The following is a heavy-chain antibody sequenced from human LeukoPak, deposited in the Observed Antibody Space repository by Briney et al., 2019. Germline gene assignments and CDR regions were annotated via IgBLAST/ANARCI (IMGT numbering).Heavy chain of an antibody. CDR3: ARGYCSSTSCYTGYNWFDP. CDR1: GYTFTGYY. CDR2: INPNSGGT. J-gene: IGHJ5*02. D-gene: IGHD2-2*02. Sequence: ASVKVSCKASGYTFTGYYMHWARQAPGQGLEWMGWINPNSGGTNYAQKFQGRVTMTRDTPISTAYMELSRLRSDDTAVYYCARGYCSSTSCYTGYNWFDPWGQGTLVTVSS. V-gene: IGHV1-2*02.